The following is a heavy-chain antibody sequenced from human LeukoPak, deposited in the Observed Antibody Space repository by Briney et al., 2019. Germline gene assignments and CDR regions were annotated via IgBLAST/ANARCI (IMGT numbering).Heavy chain of an antibody. D-gene: IGHD6-13*01. Sequence: GASVKVSCKASGYTCTGYYMHWVRQAPGQGLEWMGWINPNSGGTNYAQKFQGRVTMTRDTSISTAYMELSRLRSDDTAVYYCAREGLYSSSWYEVGYWGQGTLVTVSS. CDR2: INPNSGGT. CDR1: GYTCTGYY. CDR3: AREGLYSSSWYEVGY. J-gene: IGHJ4*02. V-gene: IGHV1-2*02.